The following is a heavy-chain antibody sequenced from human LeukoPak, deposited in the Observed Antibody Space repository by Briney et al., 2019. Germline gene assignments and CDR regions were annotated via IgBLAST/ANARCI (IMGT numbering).Heavy chain of an antibody. CDR1: GGSISSYY. CDR2: IYTSGST. D-gene: IGHD2-2*02. CDR3: ARQGYCSSSACYTAAFDI. V-gene: IGHV4-4*08. Sequence: PSETLSLTCTVSGGSISSYYWSWIRQPPGKGLEWIGRIYTSGSTNYNPSLKSRVTISVDTSKNQFSLKLSSVTAADTAVYYCARQGYCSSSACYTAAFDIWGQGTMVTVS. J-gene: IGHJ3*02.